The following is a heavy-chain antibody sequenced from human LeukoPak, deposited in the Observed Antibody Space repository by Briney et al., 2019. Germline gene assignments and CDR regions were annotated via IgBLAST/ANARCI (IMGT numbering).Heavy chain of an antibody. CDR2: IYSGGST. Sequence: GGSLRLSCAASGFTVSSNYMSWVRQAPGKGLEWVSAIYSGGSTYYADSVKGRFTISRDNSKNTLYLQMNSLRAEDTAVYYCAREMAVTDGAFDIWGQGTMVTVSS. CDR3: AREMAVTDGAFDI. CDR1: GFTVSSNY. J-gene: IGHJ3*02. V-gene: IGHV3-53*01. D-gene: IGHD2-21*02.